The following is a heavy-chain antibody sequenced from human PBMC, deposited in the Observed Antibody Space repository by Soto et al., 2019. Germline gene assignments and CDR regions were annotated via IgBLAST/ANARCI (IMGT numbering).Heavy chain of an antibody. Sequence: GGSLRLSCAVSGFTFGDYYMTWIRQAPGKGLEWVSHISSSSTGMYYADSVKGRFIISRDNAKNSLYLQMNNLRDEDTAVYYCTRAGRGAVVVGDLGYFYYGMDVWGQGTTVTVS. J-gene: IGHJ6*02. V-gene: IGHV3-11*04. CDR2: ISSSSTGM. CDR1: GFTFGDYY. CDR3: TRAGRGAVVVGDLGYFYYGMDV. D-gene: IGHD2-15*01.